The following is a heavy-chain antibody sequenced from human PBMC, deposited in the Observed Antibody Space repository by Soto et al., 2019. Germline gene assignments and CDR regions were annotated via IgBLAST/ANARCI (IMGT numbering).Heavy chain of an antibody. CDR3: TTAGRYGNKEPGDSGYDYNYYYYYMDV. CDR2: IKSKTDGGTT. Sequence: GGSLRLSCAASGFTFSNAWMSWVRQAPGKGLEWVGRIKSKTDGGTTDYAAPVKGRFTISRDDSKNTLYLQMSSLKTEDTAVYYCTTAGRYGNKEPGDSGYDYNYYYYYMDVWGKGTTVTVSS. V-gene: IGHV3-15*01. D-gene: IGHD5-12*01. CDR1: GFTFSNAW. J-gene: IGHJ6*03.